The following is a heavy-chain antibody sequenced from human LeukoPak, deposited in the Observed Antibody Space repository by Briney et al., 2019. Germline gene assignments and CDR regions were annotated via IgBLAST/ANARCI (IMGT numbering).Heavy chain of an antibody. J-gene: IGHJ4*02. Sequence: GGSLRLSCAASGFTFRTYSMNWVRQAPGKGLEWVSSISSTSTYIYYADSMKGRFTISRDNAKNSLYLQMNSLRAEDMAVYYCAGDIVGATTNEYWGQGTLVTVSS. CDR2: ISSTSTYI. CDR3: AGDIVGATTNEY. V-gene: IGHV3-21*01. CDR1: GFTFRTYS. D-gene: IGHD1-26*01.